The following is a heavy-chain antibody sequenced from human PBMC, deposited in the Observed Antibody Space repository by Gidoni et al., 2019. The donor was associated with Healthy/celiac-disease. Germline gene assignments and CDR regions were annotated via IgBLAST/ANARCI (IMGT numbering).Heavy chain of an antibody. V-gene: IGHV4-30-2*01. J-gene: IGHJ4*02. Sequence: QLQLQSSGSGLVQPSQTLSLTCAVSAASISSAGYSWRWIRQPPVKGLEWIGYIYHIGSTYYNPSLKSRVTISVDRSKNQFSLKLSSVTAAETAVYYCARDNIHCSSTSCYKWGYYFDYWGQGTMVTVSS. D-gene: IGHD2-2*02. CDR2: IYHIGST. CDR1: AASISSAGYS. CDR3: ARDNIHCSSTSCYKWGYYFDY.